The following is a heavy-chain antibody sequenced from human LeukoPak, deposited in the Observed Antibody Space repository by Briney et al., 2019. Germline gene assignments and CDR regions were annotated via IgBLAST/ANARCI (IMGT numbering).Heavy chain of an antibody. CDR2: IYHTGST. CDR1: GGSFSGYY. Sequence: SETLSLTCAVYGGSFSGYYWSWIRQPPGKGLEWIGYIYHTGSTSYSPSLKSRVTISADTSQNQFSLKLSPVTAADTAVYYCASRKLGNDYWGQGTLVTVSS. V-gene: IGHV4-59*01. CDR3: ASRKLGNDY. J-gene: IGHJ4*02. D-gene: IGHD7-27*01.